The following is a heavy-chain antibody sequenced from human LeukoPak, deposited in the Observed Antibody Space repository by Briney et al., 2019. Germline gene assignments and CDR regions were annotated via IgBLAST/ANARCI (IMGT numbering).Heavy chain of an antibody. D-gene: IGHD2-15*01. V-gene: IGHV3-53*01. CDR1: GFTVSSNY. CDR2: IYGAGST. CDR3: AKAPGYCSGGTCYDY. J-gene: IGHJ4*02. Sequence: PGGSLRLSCAASGFTVSSNYMSWVRQAPGKGLEWVSVIYGAGSTYYADSVKGRFTISRDNSKNTLYLQMKSLRADDTAVYYCAKAPGYCSGGTCYDYWGQGTLVTVSS.